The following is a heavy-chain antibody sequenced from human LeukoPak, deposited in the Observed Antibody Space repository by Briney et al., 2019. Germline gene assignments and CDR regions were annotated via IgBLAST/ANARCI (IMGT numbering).Heavy chain of an antibody. V-gene: IGHV3-21*01. D-gene: IGHD3-3*01. Sequence: PGGSLRLSCAASGFTFSSYTMNWVRQAPGRGLGWVSSITSSSSYIYYADSVKGRFTISRDNAKNSLYLQMNSLRSEATAVYYCARGRTRHYDFWSGYRLGYYYMDVWGKGTTVTVSS. CDR1: GFTFSSYT. CDR3: ARGRTRHYDFWSGYRLGYYYMDV. CDR2: ITSSSSYI. J-gene: IGHJ6*03.